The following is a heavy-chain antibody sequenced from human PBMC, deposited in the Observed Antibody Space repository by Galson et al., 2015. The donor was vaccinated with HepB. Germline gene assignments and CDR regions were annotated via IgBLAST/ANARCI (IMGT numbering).Heavy chain of an antibody. D-gene: IGHD6-19*01. CDR1: GFTFSSFE. Sequence: SLRLSCAATGFTFSSFEMHWVRQAPGKGLEWVSYISSTGTIKYYADSVRGRFTISRDSAKNSLYLQMNSLRAEDTAVYYCARVAQWLPDYYYYGMDVWGQGTTVTVSS. V-gene: IGHV3-48*03. J-gene: IGHJ6*02. CDR3: ARVAQWLPDYYYYGMDV. CDR2: ISSTGTIK.